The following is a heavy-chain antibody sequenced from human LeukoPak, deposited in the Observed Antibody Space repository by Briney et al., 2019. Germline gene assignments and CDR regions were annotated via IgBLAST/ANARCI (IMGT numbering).Heavy chain of an antibody. CDR3: ARAGTDYYYYYMDV. J-gene: IGHJ6*03. CDR2: IYSGGST. CDR1: GFTFSDYY. D-gene: IGHD1-7*01. Sequence: GSLRLSCATSGFTFSDYYMSWVRQAPGKGLEWVSVIYSGGSTYYADSVKGRFTISRDNSKNTLYLQMNSLRAEDTAVYYCARAGTDYYYYYMDVWGKGTTVTISS. V-gene: IGHV3-53*01.